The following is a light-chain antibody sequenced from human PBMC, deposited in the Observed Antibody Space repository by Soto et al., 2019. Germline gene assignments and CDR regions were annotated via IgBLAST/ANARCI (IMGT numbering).Light chain of an antibody. CDR3: QQYGSSPQT. CDR2: DVS. J-gene: IGKJ1*01. Sequence: EIVLTQSPVTLSLSPSDRATLSCRASETVTGKYLAWYQQKVGQAPRLLMFDVSNRATGIPARFSGSGSGTDFTLTISSLEPEDFGVYYCQQYGSSPQTFGQGTKVDIK. V-gene: IGKV3-20*01. CDR1: ETVTGKY.